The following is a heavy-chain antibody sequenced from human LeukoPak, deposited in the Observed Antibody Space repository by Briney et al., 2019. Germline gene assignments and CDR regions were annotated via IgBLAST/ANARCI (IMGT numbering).Heavy chain of an antibody. CDR1: GFTFSSYG. CDR3: AKIGGPAY. Sequence: PGGSLRLSCAASGFTFSSYGMSWVRQAPGKGLEWVSSISDSGGTTSYADYVKGRFTISRDNSKNTLYLQMNSLRAKDTAVYYCAKIGGPAYWGQGTLVTVSS. V-gene: IGHV3-23*01. J-gene: IGHJ4*02. D-gene: IGHD3-10*01. CDR2: ISDSGGTT.